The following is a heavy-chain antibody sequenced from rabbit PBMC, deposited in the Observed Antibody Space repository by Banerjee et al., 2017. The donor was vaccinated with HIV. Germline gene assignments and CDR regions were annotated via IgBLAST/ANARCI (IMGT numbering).Heavy chain of an antibody. V-gene: IGHV1S43*01. CDR1: GFDFSSNYY. Sequence: QSLEESGGDLVKPGASLTLTCTASGFDFSSNYYMCWVRQAPGKGLELIACIYTDSDGTWYASWVNGRFTITRSTSLNTVTLQMTSLTAADTATYFCARDLAGVIGWNFNLWGQGTLVTVS. CDR3: ARDLAGVIGWNFNL. J-gene: IGHJ4*01. CDR2: IYTDSDGT. D-gene: IGHD4-1*01.